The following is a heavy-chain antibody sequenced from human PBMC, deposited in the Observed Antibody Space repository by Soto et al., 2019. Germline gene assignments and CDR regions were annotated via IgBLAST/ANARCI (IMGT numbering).Heavy chain of an antibody. CDR2: VYYSGTT. V-gene: IGHV4-59*01. J-gene: IGHJ4*02. CDR3: ARGGYNFDY. D-gene: IGHD5-18*01. Sequence: SETLSLTCTASGGSIGTLHWSWIRQPPGKRLGWIGYVYYSGTTNYSTSVKSRVTISVDTSKNQISLKLTSVTAADTAVYYCARGGYNFDYWGQGILVAVAS. CDR1: GGSIGTLH.